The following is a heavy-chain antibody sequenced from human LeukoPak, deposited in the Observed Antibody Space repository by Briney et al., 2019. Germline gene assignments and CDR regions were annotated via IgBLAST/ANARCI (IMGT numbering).Heavy chain of an antibody. D-gene: IGHD2-2*01. CDR2: INLSGST. CDR1: GGSFSGYY. J-gene: IGHJ4*02. Sequence: PSETLSLTCAVYGGSFSGYYWSWIRQPPGKGLEWIGEINLSGSTNYNPSLKSRVTISVDTSKNQFSLKLSSVTAADTAVYYCARGPETRNCSSTSCYPLDYWGQGTLVTVSS. V-gene: IGHV4-34*01. CDR3: ARGPETRNCSSTSCYPLDY.